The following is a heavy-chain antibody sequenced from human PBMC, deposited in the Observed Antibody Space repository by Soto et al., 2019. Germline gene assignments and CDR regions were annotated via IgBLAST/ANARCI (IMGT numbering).Heavy chain of an antibody. CDR2: ISGSGGST. Sequence: GGSLRLSCAASGFTFSSYAMSWVRQAPGKGLEWVSAISGSGGSTYYADSVKGRFTISRDNSKNTLYLQMNSLRAEDTAVYYCAKDLRYASSCLRNYYYYGMDVWGQGTTVTVSS. J-gene: IGHJ6*02. CDR3: AKDLRYASSCLRNYYYYGMDV. CDR1: GFTFSSYA. V-gene: IGHV3-23*01. D-gene: IGHD3-22*01.